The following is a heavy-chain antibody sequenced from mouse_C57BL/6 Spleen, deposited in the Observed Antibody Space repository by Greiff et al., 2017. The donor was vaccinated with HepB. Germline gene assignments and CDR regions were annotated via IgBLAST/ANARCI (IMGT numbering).Heavy chain of an antibody. Sequence: VQLQQSGPELVKPGASVKISCKASGYSFTGYYMNWVKQSPEKSLEWIGEINPSTGGTTYNQKFKAKATMTVDKSASTAYIQLKSLTSEDSAVYYCARSTVVCLDYWGQGTTLTVSS. CDR1: GYSFTGYY. CDR2: INPSTGGT. D-gene: IGHD1-1*01. J-gene: IGHJ2*01. CDR3: ARSTVVCLDY. V-gene: IGHV1-42*01.